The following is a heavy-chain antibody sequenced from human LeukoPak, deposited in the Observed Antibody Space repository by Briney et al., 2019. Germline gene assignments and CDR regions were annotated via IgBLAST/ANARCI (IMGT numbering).Heavy chain of an antibody. CDR3: ARGVDYYGV. CDR1: GGSISSSSYY. J-gene: IGHJ4*02. V-gene: IGHV4-39*07. Sequence: SETLSLTCTVSGGSISSSSYYWGWIRQPPGKGLEWIGSIHYSGSTYYNPSLKSRVTISIDTSKKQFSLKLSSVTAADTAVYYCARGVDYYGVWGQGTLVTVSS. D-gene: IGHD3-10*01. CDR2: IHYSGST.